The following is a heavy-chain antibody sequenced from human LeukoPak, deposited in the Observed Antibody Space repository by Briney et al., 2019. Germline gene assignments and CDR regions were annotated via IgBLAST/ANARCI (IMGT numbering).Heavy chain of an antibody. Sequence: GGSLTLSCAASGFTFSSYAMSWVRQAPGEGREWVSSIGSRRSYIYDADSVKGRFTIARDNAKNSLYLQMNSLRAEDTAVYYCARLESGHYYDSSGYYFDAFDIWGQGTMVTVSS. D-gene: IGHD3-22*01. V-gene: IGHV3-21*01. CDR2: IGSRRSYI. CDR3: ARLESGHYYDSSGYYFDAFDI. J-gene: IGHJ3*02. CDR1: GFTFSSYA.